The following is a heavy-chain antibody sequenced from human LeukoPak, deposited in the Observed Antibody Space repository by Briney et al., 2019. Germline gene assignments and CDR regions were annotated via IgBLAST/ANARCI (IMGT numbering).Heavy chain of an antibody. CDR1: GYTFTGYY. CDR3: AREYYGRALDP. V-gene: IGHV1-2*02. J-gene: IGHJ5*02. CDR2: INPNSGGT. Sequence: GASVKVSCKASGYTFTGYYMHWVRQAPGQGLEWMGWINPNSGGTNFAQKFQGRVTMTRDTSISTAYMELSKLRSDDTAVYYCAREYYGRALDPWGQGTLVTVSS. D-gene: IGHD2-21*01.